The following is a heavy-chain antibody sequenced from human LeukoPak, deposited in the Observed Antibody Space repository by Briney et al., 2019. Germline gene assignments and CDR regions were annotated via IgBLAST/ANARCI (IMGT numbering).Heavy chain of an antibody. V-gene: IGHV3-21*01. Sequence: GGSLRLSCAASGFTFSSYSMNWVRQAPGKGLEWVSSISSSSSFIYYADSVKGRFTLSRDNAKNSLYLQMNSLRAEDTAVYYCARDAYSSSWYFGYYYYYMDVWGKGTTVTVSS. J-gene: IGHJ6*03. CDR2: ISSSSSFI. CDR3: ARDAYSSSWYFGYYYYYMDV. CDR1: GFTFSSYS. D-gene: IGHD6-13*01.